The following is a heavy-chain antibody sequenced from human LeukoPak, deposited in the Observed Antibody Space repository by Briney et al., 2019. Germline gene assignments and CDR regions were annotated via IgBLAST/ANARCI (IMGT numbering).Heavy chain of an antibody. CDR3: AITTHAHDSSGYYPPIDY. V-gene: IGHV1-69*04. CDR1: GGTFSSYA. D-gene: IGHD3-22*01. CDR2: IIPILGIA. J-gene: IGHJ4*02. Sequence: LRASVTVSCKASGGTFSSYAISWVRQAPGQGLEWMGRIIPILGIANYAQKFQGRVTITADKSTSTAYMELSSLRSEDTAVYYCAITTHAHDSSGYYPPIDYWGQGTLVTVSS.